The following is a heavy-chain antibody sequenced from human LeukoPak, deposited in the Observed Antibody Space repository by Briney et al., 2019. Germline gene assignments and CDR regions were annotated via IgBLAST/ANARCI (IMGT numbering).Heavy chain of an antibody. CDR2: ISYDGSTK. J-gene: IGHJ3*01. D-gene: IGHD3-3*01. CDR1: GFTFSSYA. CDR3: ARDVTYYAFWSAYYAGDGFDL. Sequence: PGTSLTLSCAASGFTFSSYAMHWARQAPGKGLQWVTLISYDGSTKYYADSVKGRFTVSRDNSKNTLFLQMSSLRAEDTAVYYCARDVTYYAFWSAYYAGDGFDLWGQGTMVTVSS. V-gene: IGHV3-30-3*01.